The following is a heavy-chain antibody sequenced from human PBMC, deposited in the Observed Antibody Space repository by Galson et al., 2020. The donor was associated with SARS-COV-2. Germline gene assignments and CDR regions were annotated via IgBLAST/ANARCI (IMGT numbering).Heavy chain of an antibody. CDR2: ISYDGSNK. CDR3: ARMQQSYYFDY. Sequence: GESLKISCAASGFTFSSYAMHWVRQAPGKGLEWVAVISYDGSNKYYADSVKGRFTISRDNSKNTLYLQMNSLRAEDTAVYYCARMQQSYYFDYWGQGTLVTVSS. CDR1: GFTFSSYA. V-gene: IGHV3-30*04. D-gene: IGHD4-4*01. J-gene: IGHJ4*02.